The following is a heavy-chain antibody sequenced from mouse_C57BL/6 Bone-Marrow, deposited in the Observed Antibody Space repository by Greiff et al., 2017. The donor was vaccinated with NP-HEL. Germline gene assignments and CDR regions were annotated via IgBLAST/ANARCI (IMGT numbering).Heavy chain of an antibody. CDR3: ARYGAYYDSGY. D-gene: IGHD2-4*01. CDR2: IDPEDGET. Sequence: EVQLQQSGAELVKPGASVKLSCTASGFNIKDYYMHWVKQRTEQGLEWLGRIDPEDGETKYAQNFPGKATITADTSSNTAYLQLSSLTSEDTAVYYCARYGAYYDSGYWGKGATLTVAT. J-gene: IGHJ2*01. CDR1: GFNIKDYY. V-gene: IGHV14-2*01.